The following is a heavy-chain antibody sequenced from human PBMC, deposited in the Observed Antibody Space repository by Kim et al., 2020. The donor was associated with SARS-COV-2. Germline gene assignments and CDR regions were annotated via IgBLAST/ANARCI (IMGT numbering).Heavy chain of an antibody. CDR3: ARSVSRSYYYGMDV. D-gene: IGHD4-4*01. V-gene: IGHV1-3*01. Sequence: SPTIQGRVTITRDTSASTAYMELSSLGSEDTAVYYCARSVSRSYYYGMDVWGQGTTVTVSS. J-gene: IGHJ6*02.